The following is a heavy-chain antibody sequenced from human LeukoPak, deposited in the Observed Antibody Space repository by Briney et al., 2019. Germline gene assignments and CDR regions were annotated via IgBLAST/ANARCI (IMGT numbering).Heavy chain of an antibody. CDR3: ARAHYDILTGGAFDI. V-gene: IGHV4-4*07. J-gene: IGHJ3*02. CDR1: GGSISSYY. D-gene: IGHD3-9*01. CDR2: IYTSGST. Sequence: PSETLSLACTVSGGSISSYYWSWIRQPAGKGLEWIGRIYTSGSTNYNPSLKSRVTMSVDTSKNQFSLKLSSVTAADTAVYYCARAHYDILTGGAFDIWGQGTMVTVSS.